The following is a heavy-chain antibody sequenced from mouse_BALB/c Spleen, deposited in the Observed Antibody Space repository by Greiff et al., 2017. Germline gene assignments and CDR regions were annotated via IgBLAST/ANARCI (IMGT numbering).Heavy chain of an antibody. V-gene: IGHV6-6*02. D-gene: IGHD1-1*01. J-gene: IGHJ4*01. Sequence: EVMLVESGGGLVQPGGSMKLSCVASGFTFSNYWMNWVRQSPEKGLEWVAEIRLKSNNYATHYAESVKGRFTISRDDSKSSVYLQMNNLRAEDTGIYYCITTVYYYAMDYWGQGTSVTVSS. CDR1: GFTFSNYW. CDR3: ITTVYYYAMDY. CDR2: IRLKSNNYAT.